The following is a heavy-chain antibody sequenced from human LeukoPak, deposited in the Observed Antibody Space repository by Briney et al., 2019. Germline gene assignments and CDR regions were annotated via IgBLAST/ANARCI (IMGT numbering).Heavy chain of an antibody. CDR1: GFTFSNHY. CDR2: IDPNGRYT. Sequence: PGGSLRLSCAASGFTFSNHYMHWVRQAPGKGLVSVSRIDPNGRYTSYADSVKGRFTISRDNAKNTLYLQMNSLRDEDTAVYYCARRDPYYYYYGMDVWGQGTTVTVSS. CDR3: ARRDPYYYYYGMDV. J-gene: IGHJ6*02. V-gene: IGHV3-74*01.